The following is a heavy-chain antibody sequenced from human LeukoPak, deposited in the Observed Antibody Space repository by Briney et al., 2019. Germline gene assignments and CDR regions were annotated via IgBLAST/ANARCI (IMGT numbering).Heavy chain of an antibody. D-gene: IGHD6-13*01. CDR3: ARDHGSTNWYYY. J-gene: IGHJ4*02. V-gene: IGHV4-39*07. CDR2: IYYSGNT. Sequence: KTSETLSLTCTVSGGSISSTSYYWGWIRQPPGKGLEWIGSIYYSGNTYYNPSLKSRVTISIDTSKSQFSLKLTSVTAADTAVYYCARDHGSTNWYYYWGQGTLVTVSS. CDR1: GGSISSTSYY.